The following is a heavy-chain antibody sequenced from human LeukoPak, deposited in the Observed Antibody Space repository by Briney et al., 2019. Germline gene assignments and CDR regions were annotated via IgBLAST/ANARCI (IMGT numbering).Heavy chain of an antibody. CDR2: IDQGGSVR. V-gene: IGHV3-7*01. CDR3: ARDPESSSFDL. CDR1: GFSFSTYW. Sequence: GGSLRLSCAASGFSFSTYWMSWVRQTPEKGLEFVANIDQGGSVRNYMDPLKGRCTISRDNAKKSLYLEINSLRADDTAVYYCARDPESSSFDLWGRGALVTVSS. D-gene: IGHD6-13*01. J-gene: IGHJ4*02.